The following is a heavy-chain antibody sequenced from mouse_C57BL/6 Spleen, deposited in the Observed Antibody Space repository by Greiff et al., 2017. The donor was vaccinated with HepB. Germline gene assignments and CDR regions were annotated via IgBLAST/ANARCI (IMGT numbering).Heavy chain of an antibody. CDR2: IPPSDSDT. CDR3: SIEKVYYCSTAYGYFDV. J-gene: IGHJ1*03. V-gene: IGHV1-74*01. D-gene: IGHD1-1*01. Sequence: VQLQQPGAELVKPGASVKVSCKASGYTFTSYWMHWVKQRPGQGLEWIGRIPPSDSDTNYNQKFKGKATLTVDKSSTTAYMQLSSLTSEDSAVYYCSIEKVYYCSTAYGYFDVWGTGTTVTVSS. CDR1: GYTFTSYW.